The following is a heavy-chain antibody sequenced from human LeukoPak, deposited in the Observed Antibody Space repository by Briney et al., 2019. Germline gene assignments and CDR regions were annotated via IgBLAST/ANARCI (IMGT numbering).Heavy chain of an antibody. CDR3: ARHPCTASCRGGFDP. D-gene: IGHD2-2*01. CDR2: IYTSGST. Sequence: SETLSLTCTVSGGSISSYYWSWIRQPPGKGLEWIGYIYTSGSTNCNPSLQSRVTISVDTSRNQFSLKLSSVTAADTAVYYCARHPCTASCRGGFDPWGQGTLVTVSS. V-gene: IGHV4-4*09. CDR1: GGSISSYY. J-gene: IGHJ5*02.